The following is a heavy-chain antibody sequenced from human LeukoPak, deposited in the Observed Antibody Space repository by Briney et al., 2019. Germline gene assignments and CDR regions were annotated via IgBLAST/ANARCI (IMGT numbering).Heavy chain of an antibody. CDR2: IHSSGST. J-gene: IGHJ4*02. D-gene: IGHD5-18*01. V-gene: IGHV4-59*12. CDR3: ARSTVDTAMVLAY. Sequence: SGTLSLTCSVAGGSISSNYWSWIRQSPGKGLEWIGYIHSSGSTNYNPSLKGRVTMSMDTSKNQFSLKVISVTAADTGVYYCARSTVDTAMVLAYRGQGTLVTVSS. CDR1: GGSISSNY.